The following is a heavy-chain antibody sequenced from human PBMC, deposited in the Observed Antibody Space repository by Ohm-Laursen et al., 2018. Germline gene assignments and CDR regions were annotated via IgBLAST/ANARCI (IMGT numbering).Heavy chain of an antibody. V-gene: IGHV1-69*06. CDR2: IIPIFGTA. D-gene: IGHD1-14*01. CDR1: GGTFSSYA. Sequence: ASVKVSCKASGGTFSSYAISWVRQAPGQGLEWMGGIIPIFGTADYAQKFQGRVTITADKSTSTAYMELSSLRSEDTAVYYCASGRSPPEFDYWGQGTLVTVSS. J-gene: IGHJ4*02. CDR3: ASGRSPPEFDY.